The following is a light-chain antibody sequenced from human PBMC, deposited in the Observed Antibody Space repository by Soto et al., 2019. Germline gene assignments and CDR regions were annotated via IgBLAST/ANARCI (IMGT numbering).Light chain of an antibody. V-gene: IGKV3-20*01. CDR2: GAS. Sequence: EIVLAQSPGTLSLSPGERATLSCRASQSVTSTYLAWYQHKPGQAPRLLIYGASSRATGIPDRFSGSGSGTDFTLTISRLEPEDFAVYYCQQCGSSPWTFGQGTKVDI. J-gene: IGKJ1*01. CDR3: QQCGSSPWT. CDR1: QSVTSTY.